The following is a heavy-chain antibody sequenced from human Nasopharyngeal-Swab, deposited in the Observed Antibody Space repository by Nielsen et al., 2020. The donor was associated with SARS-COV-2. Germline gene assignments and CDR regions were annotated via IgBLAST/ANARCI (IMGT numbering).Heavy chain of an antibody. CDR1: GFTFSSYG. CDR3: ATPGTRCSGDTCNMWVFDY. CDR2: IWYDGSNK. V-gene: IGHV3-33*08. J-gene: IGHJ4*02. D-gene: IGHD2-15*01. Sequence: GESLKISCAASGFTFSSYGMHWVRQAPGKGLEWVAVIWYDGSNKYYADSVKGRFTISRDNSKTTLYLQMHNLRAEDTAVYYCATPGTRCSGDTCNMWVFDYWGQGTLVTVSS.